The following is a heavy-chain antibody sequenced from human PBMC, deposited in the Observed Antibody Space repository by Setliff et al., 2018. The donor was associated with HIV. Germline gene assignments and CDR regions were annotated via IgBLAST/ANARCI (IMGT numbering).Heavy chain of an antibody. D-gene: IGHD1-26*01. J-gene: IGHJ6*03. CDR2: VFTTGST. CDR1: GGSISSGHHY. V-gene: IGHV4-61*09. Sequence: SETLSLTCTVSGGSISSGHHYWTWIRQPAGKGLEWIGHVFTTGSTNYNPSLKSRVTMSLDMSKNQFSLKLRSVTAADAAVYYCVRENSGSYPDFSFYMDVWGKGTTVTVS. CDR3: VRENSGSYPDFSFYMDV.